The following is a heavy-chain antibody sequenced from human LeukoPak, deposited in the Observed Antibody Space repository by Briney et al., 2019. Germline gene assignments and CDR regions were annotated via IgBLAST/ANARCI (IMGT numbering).Heavy chain of an antibody. D-gene: IGHD2-2*01. CDR2: IDPSDSYT. Sequence: GESLKISCKGSGYSFTSYWISWVRQMPGKGLEWMGRIDPSDSYTNYSPSFQGHVTISADKSISTAYLQWSSLKASDTAMYYCASLEGYCCSTSCFSAFDISGQGTMVTVSS. CDR1: GYSFTSYW. CDR3: ASLEGYCCSTSCFSAFDI. J-gene: IGHJ3*02. V-gene: IGHV5-10-1*01.